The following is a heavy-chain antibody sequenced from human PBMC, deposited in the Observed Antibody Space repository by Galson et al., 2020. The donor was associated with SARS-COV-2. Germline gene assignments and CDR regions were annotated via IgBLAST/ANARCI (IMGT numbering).Heavy chain of an antibody. D-gene: IGHD1-26*01. CDR1: GYSISSGYY. V-gene: IGHV4-38-2*01. CDR3: ARCIVGATTFAFDI. CDR2: IYHSGST. J-gene: IGHJ3*02. Sequence: SETLSLTCAVSGYSISSGYYWGWIRQPPGKGLEWIGSIYHSGSTYYNPSLKSRVTISVDTSKNQFSLKLSSVTAADTAVYYCARCIVGATTFAFDIWGQGTMVTVSS.